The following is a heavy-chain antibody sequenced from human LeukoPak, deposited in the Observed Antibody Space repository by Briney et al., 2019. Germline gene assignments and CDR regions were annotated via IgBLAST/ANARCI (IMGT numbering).Heavy chain of an antibody. J-gene: IGHJ4*02. CDR3: VKDSPPRYSGSPPAY. V-gene: IGHV3-53*01. CDR2: VYTGGRT. CDR1: GFTIGKSD. Sequence: GGSLRLSCATSGFTIGKSDMAWVRQAPGKGLEWVSIVYTGGRTFHADSVKGRFTISRDNAKNSLYLQMNSLRADDTAVYYRVKDSPPRYSGSPPAYWGQGTLVTVSS. D-gene: IGHD1-26*01.